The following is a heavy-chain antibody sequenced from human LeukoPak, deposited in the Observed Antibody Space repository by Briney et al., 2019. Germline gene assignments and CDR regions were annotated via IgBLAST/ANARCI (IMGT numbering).Heavy chain of an antibody. Sequence: SETLSLTCTVSGGSISSYYWSWIRQPPGKGLEWIGYIYYSGSTNYNPSLKSRVTVSVDTSKNQFSLKLSSVTAADTAVYYCARSYTAMVLDLDYWGQGTLVTVSS. CDR1: GGSISSYY. CDR2: IYYSGST. J-gene: IGHJ4*02. V-gene: IGHV4-59*01. D-gene: IGHD5-18*01. CDR3: ARSYTAMVLDLDY.